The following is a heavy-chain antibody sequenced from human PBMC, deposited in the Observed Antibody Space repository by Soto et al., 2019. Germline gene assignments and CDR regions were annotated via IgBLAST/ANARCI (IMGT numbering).Heavy chain of an antibody. Sequence: QLQLQESGPGLVKPSETLSLTCTVSGGSISSSSYYWGWIRQPPGKGLEWIGSIYYSGSTYYNPSLKSRVTISVDTSKNQFSLKLSSVTAADTAVYYCARQIKLGYCSGGSCGTDYWGQGTLVTVSS. J-gene: IGHJ4*02. V-gene: IGHV4-39*01. CDR3: ARQIKLGYCSGGSCGTDY. D-gene: IGHD2-15*01. CDR2: IYYSGST. CDR1: GGSISSSSYY.